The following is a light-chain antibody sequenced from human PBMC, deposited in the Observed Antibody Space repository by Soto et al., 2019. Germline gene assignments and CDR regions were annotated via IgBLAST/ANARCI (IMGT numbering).Light chain of an antibody. CDR2: SNN. CDR1: SSNIGINS. V-gene: IGLV1-44*01. J-gene: IGLJ7*01. CDR3: AAWDDSLHGAV. Sequence: QSVLTQPPSASGTPGQRVTISCSGSSSNIGINSVNWYQQLPGTAPKLLIYSNNQRPSGVPDRLSGSKSGTSASLAISGLQSEDEAVYYCAAWDDSLHGAVFGGGTKLTVL.